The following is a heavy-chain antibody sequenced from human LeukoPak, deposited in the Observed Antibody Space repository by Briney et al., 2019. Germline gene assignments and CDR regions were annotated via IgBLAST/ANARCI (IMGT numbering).Heavy chain of an antibody. CDR3: ARALHDSSGYYFDY. J-gene: IGHJ4*02. CDR2: ISNSSPNI. D-gene: IGHD3-22*01. Sequence: PGVSLRLSCSASGFTFSSYSMNWVRQAPGKGLEWVSSISNSSPNIYYADSVKGRFTIARDSAKDSLFLQMNSLRAEDTAVYYCARALHDSSGYYFDYWGQGTLVTVSS. CDR1: GFTFSSYS. V-gene: IGHV3-21*01.